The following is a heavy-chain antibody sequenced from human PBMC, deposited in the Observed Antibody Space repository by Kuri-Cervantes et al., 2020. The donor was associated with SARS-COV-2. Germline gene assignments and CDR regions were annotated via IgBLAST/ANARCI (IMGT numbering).Heavy chain of an antibody. CDR3: AINVEKWELLLGVLNFDY. D-gene: IGHD1-26*01. Sequence: LSLTCAASGFTFSSYAMHCVRQAPGKGLEWVAVISYDGSNKYYAGAVKGRFTISRDNSKNTLYLQMNSLRTEDTAVYYCAINVEKWELLLGVLNFDYWGQGTLVTVSS. CDR2: ISYDGSNK. V-gene: IGHV3-30-3*01. J-gene: IGHJ4*02. CDR1: GFTFSSYA.